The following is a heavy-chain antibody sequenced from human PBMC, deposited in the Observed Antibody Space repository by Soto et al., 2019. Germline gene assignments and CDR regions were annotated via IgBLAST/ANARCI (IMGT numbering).Heavy chain of an antibody. CDR3: ARDQGDYHDSWSGRDWFDP. D-gene: IGHD3-3*01. CDR1: EDTFRNYA. V-gene: IGHV1-69*06. J-gene: IGHJ5*02. CDR2: IIHIFGTA. Sequence: QVELVQSGAEVKKPGSSVKVSCQASEDTFRNYAISWVRQAPGQGLEWMGGIIHIFGTANYAQKFQGRVTITADTSANTVYLELSSLRSEDTAVYYWARDQGDYHDSWSGRDWFDPWGQGTLVTVSS.